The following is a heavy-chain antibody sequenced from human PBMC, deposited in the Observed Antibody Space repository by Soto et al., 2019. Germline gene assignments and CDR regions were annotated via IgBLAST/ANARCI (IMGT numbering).Heavy chain of an antibody. Sequence: VQLVESGGGLVQPGGSLRLSCAASGFTFSSYSMNWVRQAPGKGLEWVSYISSSSSTIYYADSVKGRFTISRDNAKNSLYLQMNSLRDEDTAVYYCAREDYYDSSGYPHFDYWGQGTLVTVSS. V-gene: IGHV3-48*02. CDR1: GFTFSSYS. D-gene: IGHD3-22*01. CDR2: ISSSSSTI. CDR3: AREDYYDSSGYPHFDY. J-gene: IGHJ4*02.